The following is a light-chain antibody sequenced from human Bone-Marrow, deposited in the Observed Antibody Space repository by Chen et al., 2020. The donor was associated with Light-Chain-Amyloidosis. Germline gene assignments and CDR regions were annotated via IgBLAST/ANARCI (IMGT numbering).Light chain of an antibody. V-gene: IGLV4-69*01. J-gene: IGLJ3*02. CDR1: SGHSSYA. CDR3: QTWGTGIHRV. Sequence: QLVLTQSPSASASLGASVKLTCTLSSGHSSYAIAWHQQQPEKGPRYLMKLNSDGSHSKGDGIPDRFSGSSSGAERYLTISSLQSEDGADYYCQTWGTGIHRVFGGGTKLTVL. CDR2: LNSDGSH.